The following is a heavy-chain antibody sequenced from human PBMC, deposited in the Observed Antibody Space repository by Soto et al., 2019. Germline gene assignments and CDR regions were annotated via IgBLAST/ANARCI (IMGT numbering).Heavy chain of an antibody. CDR2: INSGGSK. CDR3: ARVLDGPRYYYYYGMDV. CDR1: GFTISSNY. J-gene: IGHJ6*02. V-gene: IGHV3-53*01. Sequence: GGSLRPSCAAPGFTISSNYMTWVRKAPGKGLEWVSLINSGGSKYYADSVKGRFTISRDNAKNTLYLQMNSLRAEDTAVYCCARVLDGPRYYYYYGMDVWGQGTTVTVSS.